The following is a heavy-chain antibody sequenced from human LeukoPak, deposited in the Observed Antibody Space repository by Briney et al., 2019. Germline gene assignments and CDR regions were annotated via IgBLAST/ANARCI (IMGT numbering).Heavy chain of an antibody. CDR1: GFTFSSYW. Sequence: AGGSLRLSCAASGFTFSSYWMSWVRQAPGKGLEWVANIKEDGSEKYYVDSVKGRFTISRDNAKKSLYLQMDSLRAEDTAIYYCASSRGPCDSWGQGTLVTVSS. CDR3: ASSRGPCDS. J-gene: IGHJ5*01. CDR2: IKEDGSEK. D-gene: IGHD3-10*01. V-gene: IGHV3-7*01.